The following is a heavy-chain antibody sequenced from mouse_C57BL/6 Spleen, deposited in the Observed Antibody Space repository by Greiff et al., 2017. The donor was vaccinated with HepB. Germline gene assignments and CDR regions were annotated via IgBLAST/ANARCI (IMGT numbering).Heavy chain of an antibody. D-gene: IGHD2-10*01. V-gene: IGHV5-17*01. CDR2: ISSGSSTI. CDR3: ARSPYYGNYFYAMDY. Sequence: EVKLMESGGGLVKPGGSLKLSCAASGFTFSDYGMHWVRQAPEKGLEWVAYISSGSSTIYYADTVKGRFTISRDNAKNTLFLQMTSLRSEDTAMYYCARSPYYGNYFYAMDYWGQGTSVTVSS. CDR1: GFTFSDYG. J-gene: IGHJ4*01.